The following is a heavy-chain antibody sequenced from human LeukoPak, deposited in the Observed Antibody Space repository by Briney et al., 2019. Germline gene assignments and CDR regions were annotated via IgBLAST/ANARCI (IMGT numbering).Heavy chain of an antibody. V-gene: IGHV1-69*04. D-gene: IGHD6-25*01. CDR3: ASCGDRHYYCYNMDV. CDR1: GGTFSSYA. Sequence: RASVKVSCTASGGTFSSYAITWVRQAPGQGLEWMGRIIPILGIANYAQKFQGRVTITADKSTSTAYMELSSLRSEDTAVYYCASCGDRHYYCYNMDVWGQGTTVTVSS. J-gene: IGHJ6*02. CDR2: IIPILGIA.